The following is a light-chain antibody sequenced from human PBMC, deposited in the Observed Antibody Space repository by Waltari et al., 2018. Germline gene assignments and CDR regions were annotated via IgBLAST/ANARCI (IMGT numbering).Light chain of an antibody. CDR1: NSDIVAYNY. CDR2: EFS. J-gene: IGLJ2*01. V-gene: IGLV2-14*01. CDR3: SSYTSSDTMI. Sequence: QSALTQPASVSGSPGQSITTSCTGTNSDIVAYNYVSWYQQPPGKAPKPIIFEFSNRPSGVSNRFSGSKSGNTASLTISGLQPEDEADYYCSSYTSSDTMIFGTGTKLTVL.